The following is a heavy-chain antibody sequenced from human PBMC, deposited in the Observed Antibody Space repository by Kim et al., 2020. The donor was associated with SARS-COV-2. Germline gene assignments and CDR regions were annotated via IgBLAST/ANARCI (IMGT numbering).Heavy chain of an antibody. CDR3: ARDQIRSSLRGTGLELLY. CDR1: GYTFTSYG. J-gene: IGHJ4*02. V-gene: IGHV1-18*01. D-gene: IGHD1-7*01. CDR2: ISAYNGNT. Sequence: ASVKVSCKASGYTFTSYGISWVRQAPGQGLEWMGCISAYNGNTNYAQKLQGRVTMTTDTSTSTAYMELRSLRSDDTAVYYCARDQIRSSLRGTGLELLYWGQGTLVTVSS.